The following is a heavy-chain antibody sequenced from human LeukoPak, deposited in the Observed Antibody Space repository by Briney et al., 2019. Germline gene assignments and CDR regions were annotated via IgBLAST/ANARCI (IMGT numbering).Heavy chain of an antibody. Sequence: ASVEVSCKASGYTFTSYGISWVRQAPGQGLEWMGWISAYDGNTNYAQKLQGRVTMTTDTSTSTAYMELRSLRSDDTAVYYCARGDYYDSSGYLAWYFDLWGRGTLVTVSS. V-gene: IGHV1-18*01. CDR3: ARGDYYDSSGYLAWYFDL. CDR1: GYTFTSYG. D-gene: IGHD3-22*01. CDR2: ISAYDGNT. J-gene: IGHJ2*01.